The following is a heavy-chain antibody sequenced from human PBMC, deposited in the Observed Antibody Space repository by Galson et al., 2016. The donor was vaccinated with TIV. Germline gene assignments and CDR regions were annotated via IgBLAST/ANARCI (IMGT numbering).Heavy chain of an antibody. Sequence: SVKVSCKVSGDSLSDLSMHWVRQAPGKGLEWMAGFDPEQHKKIYAQKLEGRVTLTDDTYTDTAFLELSSLSFEDTAVYYCASVAWFPGLSLDNWGQGTLVIVSS. D-gene: IGHD2/OR15-2a*01. CDR1: GDSLSDLS. CDR2: FDPEQHKK. V-gene: IGHV1-24*01. CDR3: ASVAWFPGLSLDN. J-gene: IGHJ4*02.